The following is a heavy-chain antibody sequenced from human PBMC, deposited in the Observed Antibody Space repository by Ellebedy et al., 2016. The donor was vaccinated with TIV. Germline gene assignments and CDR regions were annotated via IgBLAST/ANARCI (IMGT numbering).Heavy chain of an antibody. Sequence: SETLSLTCTVSGGSISSGNFYWSWIRQYPGKGLEWIGCIYYSGNTYYNPSLQTRVTLSVDTSKNQFSLKLSSVTAADTALYYCARDFGPYYYGSGSFRTGYFDYWGQGTLVTVSS. CDR3: ARDFGPYYYGSGSFRTGYFDY. J-gene: IGHJ4*02. V-gene: IGHV4-31*03. CDR2: IYYSGNT. D-gene: IGHD3-10*01. CDR1: GGSISSGNFY.